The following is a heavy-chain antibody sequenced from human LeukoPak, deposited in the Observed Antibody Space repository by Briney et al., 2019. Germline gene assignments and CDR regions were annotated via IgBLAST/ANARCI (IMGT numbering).Heavy chain of an antibody. CDR2: ISAYNGNT. J-gene: IGHJ4*02. D-gene: IGHD6-19*01. CDR3: ARASESGWREFDY. V-gene: IGHV1-18*01. Sequence: GAAVKVSCKASAYTFTSYGISWVRQAPGQGLEWMGWISAYNGNTNYAQKFQGRVTMTTDTSTSTAYMELRSLRSDDTAVYYCARASESGWREFDYWGQGTLVTVSS. CDR1: AYTFTSYG.